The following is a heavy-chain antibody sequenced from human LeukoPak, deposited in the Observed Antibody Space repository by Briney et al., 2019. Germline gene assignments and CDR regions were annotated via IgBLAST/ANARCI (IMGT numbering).Heavy chain of an antibody. J-gene: IGHJ4*02. D-gene: IGHD3-10*01. CDR2: IYYSGST. CDR3: ASSLVRGGTTYFDY. Sequence: SETLSLTCTVSGGSISSSSYYWGWIRQPPGKGLEWIGYIYYSGSTNYNPSLKSRVTISVDTSKNQFSLKLSSVTAADTAVYYCASSLVRGGTTYFDYWGQGTLVTVSS. V-gene: IGHV4-61*05. CDR1: GGSISSSSYY.